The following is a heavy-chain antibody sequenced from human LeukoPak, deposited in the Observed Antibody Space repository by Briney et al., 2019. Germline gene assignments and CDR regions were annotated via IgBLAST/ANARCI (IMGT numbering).Heavy chain of an antibody. J-gene: IGHJ4*02. Sequence: GGSLRLSCAASGFIFSSYGMSWVRQAPGKGLEWVSRISNTGGTTNYADSVKGRLTISRDNSENTLYLQMNSLTAEDTAVYYCARETRWDFDSWGQGTLVTVSS. CDR3: ARETRWDFDS. D-gene: IGHD5-24*01. CDR1: GFIFSSYG. CDR2: ISNTGGTT. V-gene: IGHV3-23*01.